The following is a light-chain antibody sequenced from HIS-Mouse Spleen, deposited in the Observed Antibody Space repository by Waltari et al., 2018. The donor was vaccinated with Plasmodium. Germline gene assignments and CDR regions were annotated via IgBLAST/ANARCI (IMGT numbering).Light chain of an antibody. CDR1: QSVSSN. J-gene: IGKJ3*01. V-gene: IGKV3-15*01. Sequence: EIVMTQSPATLSVSPGERATLSCRASQSVSSNLAWYQQKPGQAPRLLIDIASTRATCIPARFSGSGSGTEFTLTISSLQSEDFAVYYCQQYNNWSFTFGPGTKVDIK. CDR3: QQYNNWSFT. CDR2: IAS.